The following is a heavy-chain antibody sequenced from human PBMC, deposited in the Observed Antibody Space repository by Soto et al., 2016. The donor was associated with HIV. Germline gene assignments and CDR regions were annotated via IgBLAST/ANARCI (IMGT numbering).Heavy chain of an antibody. CDR1: GYTFSTYE. CDR2: IHPNTGDR. D-gene: IGHD3-10*01. CDR3: AVEPGAHGNGYFDN. J-gene: IGHJ4*02. Sequence: QVQLVQSGAEVKKPGASVKVSCKASGYTFSTYEIHWVRQATGHGLEWMGWIHPNTGDRGYAQKFQERCTITRDTSTNTAYMELTSLTSEDTAVYYCAVEPGAHGNGYFDNWGQGTQVTVSS. V-gene: IGHV1-8*03.